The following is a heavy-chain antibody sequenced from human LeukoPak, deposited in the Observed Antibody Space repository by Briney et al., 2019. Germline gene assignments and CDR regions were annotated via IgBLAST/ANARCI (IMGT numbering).Heavy chain of an antibody. CDR1: GFTFSSYG. J-gene: IGHJ4*02. CDR3: ARAAYDNSGYLTL. CDR2: IWYDGTNK. D-gene: IGHD3-22*01. Sequence: RGSLRLSCVASGFTFSSYGMHWVRQAPGKGLEWVAVIWYDGTNKYYADSVKGRFTISIDSPKNTLYLQMNSLRAEDTAVYYCARAAYDNSGYLTLWGQGTLVTVSS. V-gene: IGHV3-33*01.